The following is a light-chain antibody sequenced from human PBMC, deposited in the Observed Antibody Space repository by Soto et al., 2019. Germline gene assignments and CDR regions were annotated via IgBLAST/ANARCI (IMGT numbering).Light chain of an antibody. CDR1: NGDVGSYDL. CDR3: CSYAGSNSLI. V-gene: IGLV2-23*02. CDR2: EVN. Sequence: QSALTQPASVSGSPGQSITISCTGTNGDVGSYDLVSWYQRYPGEAPKLIIYEVNKRPSGISNRFSGSKSGNTASLTISGLQAEDEPEYDCCSYAGSNSLIFGGGTQLTVL. J-gene: IGLJ2*01.